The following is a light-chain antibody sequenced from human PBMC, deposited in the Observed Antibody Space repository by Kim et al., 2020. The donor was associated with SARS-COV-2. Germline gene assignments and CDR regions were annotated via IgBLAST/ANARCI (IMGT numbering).Light chain of an antibody. CDR3: QKYNSAPWT. V-gene: IGKV1-27*01. CDR2: ETS. J-gene: IGKJ1*01. CDR1: QAIRNY. Sequence: ASVGDRVTITCRASQAIRNYLAWYQQKPGKVPQLLIYETSTLQSGVPSRFSGSGSGTDFALTISTLQPEDVATYYCQKYNSAPWTFGPGTKVDIK.